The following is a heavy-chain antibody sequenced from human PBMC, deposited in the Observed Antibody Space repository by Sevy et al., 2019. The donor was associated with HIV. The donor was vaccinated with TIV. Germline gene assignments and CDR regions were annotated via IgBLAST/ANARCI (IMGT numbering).Heavy chain of an antibody. J-gene: IGHJ4*02. CDR2: ISGSGGST. Sequence: GGSLRLSCAASGFTFSSYAMSWVRQAPGKGLEWVSAISGSGGSTYYADSVKGRFTISRDNSKNTLYLQMNSLRAEDTAIYYCATVKDGYNYDYWGQGTLVTVSS. V-gene: IGHV3-23*01. D-gene: IGHD5-12*01. CDR1: GFTFSSYA. CDR3: ATVKDGYNYDY.